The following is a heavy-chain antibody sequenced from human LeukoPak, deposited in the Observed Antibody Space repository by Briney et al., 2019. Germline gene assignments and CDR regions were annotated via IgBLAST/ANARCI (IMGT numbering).Heavy chain of an antibody. CDR1: GYTFTGYY. CDR3: ARGGYYDSSGYFGYFDY. CDR2: INPNSGGT. J-gene: IGHJ4*02. D-gene: IGHD3-22*01. Sequence: ASVKVSCKASGYTFTGYYMHWVRQAPGQGLEWMGWINPNSGGTNYAQKFQGRVTMTRDTSISTAYMELSRLRSDDTAVYYCARGGYYDSSGYFGYFDYWGQGTLVTVSS. V-gene: IGHV1-2*02.